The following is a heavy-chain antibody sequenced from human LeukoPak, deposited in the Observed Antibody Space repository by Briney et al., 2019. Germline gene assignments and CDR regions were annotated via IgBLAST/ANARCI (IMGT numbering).Heavy chain of an antibody. J-gene: IGHJ5*02. D-gene: IGHD3-10*01. CDR1: GFTFSSYG. CDR2: ISGSGGST. Sequence: GGSLRLSCAASGFTFSSYGMHWVRQAPGKGLEWVSAISGSGGSTYYADSVKGRFTISRDNSKNTLYLQMHSLRAEDTAVYYCAKGLLWFGELGPYNWFDPWGQGTLVTVSS. CDR3: AKGLLWFGELGPYNWFDP. V-gene: IGHV3-23*01.